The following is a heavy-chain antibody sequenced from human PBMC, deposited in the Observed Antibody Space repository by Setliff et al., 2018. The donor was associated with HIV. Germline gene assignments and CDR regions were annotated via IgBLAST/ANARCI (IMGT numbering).Heavy chain of an antibody. CDR1: GYSISSGYY. CDR2: IYHSGST. J-gene: IGHJ6*03. CDR3: ARVSPLTHYYYMDM. Sequence: PSETLSLTCAVSGYSISSGYYWGWIRQPPGKGLEWIGSIYHSGSTYDSPSLKSRVTISVDTSKNQFSLKLSSVTAADTAIYYCARVSPLTHYYYMDMWGKGTTVTVS. V-gene: IGHV4-38-2*01. D-gene: IGHD7-27*01.